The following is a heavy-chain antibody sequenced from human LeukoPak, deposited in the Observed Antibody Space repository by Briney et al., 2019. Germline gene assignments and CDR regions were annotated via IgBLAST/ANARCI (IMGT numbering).Heavy chain of an antibody. CDR3: AGEDYFGAGSSYGMAV. V-gene: IGHV4-39*07. J-gene: IGHJ6*02. CDR2: IYSNGNT. D-gene: IGHD3-10*01. Sequence: SETLSLTCSVSGGSISSTGHYWGWIRQSPEKGLDWIGSIYSNGNTYYNPSLKSRVTISVDTSKSQFSLKLSSVTAADTAVYYCAGEDYFGAGSSYGMAVWGQGTTVTVSS. CDR1: GGSISSTGHY.